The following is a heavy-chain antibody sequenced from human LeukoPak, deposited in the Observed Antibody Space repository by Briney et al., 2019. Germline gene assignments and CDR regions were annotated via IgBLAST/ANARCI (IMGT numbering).Heavy chain of an antibody. V-gene: IGHV1-24*01. J-gene: IGHJ6*03. Sequence: ASVKVSCKVSGYTLTELSMHWVRQAPGKGLEWMGGFDPEDGETIYAQKFQGRVTMTEDTSTDTAYMELSSLRSEDTAVYYCATVAVEVTSRPYYHYYMDVWGKGTTVTVSS. CDR3: ATVAVEVTSRPYYHYYMDV. CDR1: GYTLTELS. CDR2: FDPEDGET. D-gene: IGHD2-2*01.